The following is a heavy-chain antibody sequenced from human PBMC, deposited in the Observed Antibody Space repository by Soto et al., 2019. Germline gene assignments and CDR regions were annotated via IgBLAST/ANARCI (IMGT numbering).Heavy chain of an antibody. D-gene: IGHD2-21*02. CDR2: IKSKTDGGTT. V-gene: IGHV3-15*07. J-gene: IGHJ3*02. Sequence: GGSLRLSCAASGFTFSNAWINWVRQAPGKGLEWVGGIKSKTDGGTTDYAEPVKGRFAISRDDSNNMAYLQMDGLKIEDTALYYCTRTRDYAFHIWGEGTMVTV. CDR3: TRTRDYAFHI. CDR1: GFTFSNAW.